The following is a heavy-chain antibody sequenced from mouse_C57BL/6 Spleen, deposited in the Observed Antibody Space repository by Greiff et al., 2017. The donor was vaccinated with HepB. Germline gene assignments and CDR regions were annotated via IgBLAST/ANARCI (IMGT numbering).Heavy chain of an antibody. CDR1: GYTFTDYE. V-gene: IGHV1-15*01. J-gene: IGHJ4*01. D-gene: IGHD2-4*01. CDR3: TRSYYDYDENHLDY. Sequence: VQLQQSGAELVRPGASVTLSCKASGYTFTDYEMHWVKQTPVHGLEWIGAIDPETGGTAYNQKFKGKAILTADKSSSTAYMELRSLTSEDSAVYYCTRSYYDYDENHLDYWGQGTSVTVSS. CDR2: IDPETGGT.